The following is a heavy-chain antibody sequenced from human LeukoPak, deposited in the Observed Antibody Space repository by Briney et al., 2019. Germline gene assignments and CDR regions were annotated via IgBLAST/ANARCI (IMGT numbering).Heavy chain of an antibody. J-gene: IGHJ4*02. CDR1: GYTFTGYY. CDR2: INPNSGGT. D-gene: IGHD6-13*01. Sequence: ASVKVSCKASGYTFTGYYMHWVRLAPGQGLEWMGWINPNSGGTNYAQKFQGRVTMTRDTSISTAYMELSRLRSDDTAVYYCARDLAKAAAGPPDYWGQGTLVTVSS. V-gene: IGHV1-2*02. CDR3: ARDLAKAAAGPPDY.